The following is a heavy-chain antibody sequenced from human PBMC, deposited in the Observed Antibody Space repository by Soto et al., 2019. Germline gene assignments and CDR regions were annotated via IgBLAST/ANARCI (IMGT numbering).Heavy chain of an antibody. CDR3: ARYNSRFGELNWFDP. V-gene: IGHV1-46*01. Sequence: ASVKVSCKASGYTFTSYYMHWVRQAPGQGLEWMGIINLSGGSTSYAQKFQGRVTMTRDTSTSTVYMELSSVTAADTAVHYCARYNSRFGELNWFDPWGQGTLVTVSS. CDR2: INLSGGST. CDR1: GYTFTSYY. J-gene: IGHJ5*02. D-gene: IGHD3-10*01.